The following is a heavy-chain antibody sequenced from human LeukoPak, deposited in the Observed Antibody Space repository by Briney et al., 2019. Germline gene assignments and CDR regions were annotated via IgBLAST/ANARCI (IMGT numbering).Heavy chain of an antibody. J-gene: IGHJ4*02. Sequence: SETLSLTCAVYGGSFSGYYWSWIRQPPGKGLEWIGYIYHSGSTYYNPSLKSRVTISVDRSKNQFSLKLSSVTAADTAVYYCARGTLETLEVTPTGYWGQGTLVTVSS. V-gene: IGHV4-34*01. CDR1: GGSFSGYY. CDR2: IYHSGST. D-gene: IGHD3-3*01. CDR3: ARGTLETLEVTPTGY.